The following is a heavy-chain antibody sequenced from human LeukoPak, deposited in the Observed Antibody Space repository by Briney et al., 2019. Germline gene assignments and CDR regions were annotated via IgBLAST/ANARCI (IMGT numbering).Heavy chain of an antibody. V-gene: IGHV4-4*07. J-gene: IGHJ4*02. CDR1: GDSISSYY. CDR2: IYASGYT. CDR3: ARNQIVTGTYFDS. Sequence: SETLSLTCTVSGDSISSYYWNWIRQPAGKGLEWIGRIYASGYTEYNPSLQTRVTMSVDTSKNEFSLKVDTVTAADTAVYFCARNQIVTGTYFDSWGQGILVTVSS. D-gene: IGHD3-10*01.